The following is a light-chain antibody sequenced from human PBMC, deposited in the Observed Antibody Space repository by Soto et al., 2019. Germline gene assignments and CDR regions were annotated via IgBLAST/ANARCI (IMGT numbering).Light chain of an antibody. J-gene: IGKJ1*01. V-gene: IGKV1-5*03. CDR3: QQYNSYST. CDR1: QSISSW. CDR2: KAS. Sequence: DIQMTQSPSTLSASVGDRVTITCRASQSISSWLAWYQQKPGKAPKLLIYKASSLQSGVPSRFSGSGSGTEFNLTSSSLQPDDFATYYCQQYNSYSTFGQGTKVEIK.